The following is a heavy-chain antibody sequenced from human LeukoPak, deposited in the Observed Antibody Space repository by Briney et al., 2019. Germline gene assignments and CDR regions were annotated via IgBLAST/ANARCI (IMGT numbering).Heavy chain of an antibody. CDR2: IKTDGSEK. V-gene: IGHV3-7*01. CDR3: ARDSNVATYDY. CDR1: GFTFSSYW. D-gene: IGHD5-12*01. Sequence: GGSLRLSCAASGFTFSSYWISWVRRAPGKGLEWVANIKTDGSEKYYVDSVKGRFTISRDNTKNSVYLQMNSLRAEDTAVYYCARDSNVATYDYWGQGTLVTVSS. J-gene: IGHJ4*02.